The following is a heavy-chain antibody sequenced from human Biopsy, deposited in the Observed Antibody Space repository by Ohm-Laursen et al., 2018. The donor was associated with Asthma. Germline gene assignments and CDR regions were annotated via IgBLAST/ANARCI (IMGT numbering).Heavy chain of an antibody. CDR3: ARTYYDFLTGQVNDAFAM. Sequence: ATVKISCKASGYTFINCAIHWVRQAPGQRLEWTGWINAGNGNTKYSQKFQGRVTITRDTSASTAYMELSSLRSEDTAVYYCARTYYDFLTGQVNDAFAMWGQGTMVTVSS. D-gene: IGHD3-9*01. CDR1: GYTFINCA. J-gene: IGHJ3*02. CDR2: INAGNGNT. V-gene: IGHV1-3*01.